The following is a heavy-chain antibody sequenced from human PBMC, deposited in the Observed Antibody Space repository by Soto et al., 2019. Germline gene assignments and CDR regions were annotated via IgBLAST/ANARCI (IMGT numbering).Heavy chain of an antibody. D-gene: IGHD3-10*01. V-gene: IGHV3-23*01. CDR1: DFPFYCCA. Sequence: EVQVLESGGDLVQPGGSLSFSGAASDFPFYCCALSWVPQPPGKGLEWVSTIHGGGDYTHNPVSLKGRFTTSRDTSGNTLYLQMNSLRAEDTAIYICAKNRGPGSYPIWAFEVWGRGTLVTVSS. CDR3: AKNRGPGSYPIWAFEV. J-gene: IGHJ2*01. CDR2: IHGGGDYT.